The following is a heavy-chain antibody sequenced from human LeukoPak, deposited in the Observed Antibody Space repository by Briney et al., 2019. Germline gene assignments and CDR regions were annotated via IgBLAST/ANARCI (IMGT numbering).Heavy chain of an antibody. CDR3: ARGPAPQYGSGSSWFDP. CDR2: MNPNSGNT. J-gene: IGHJ5*02. D-gene: IGHD3-10*01. CDR1: GYTFTGYY. V-gene: IGHV1-8*02. Sequence: GASVKVSCKASGYTFTGYYMHWVRQATGQGLEWMGWMNPNSGNTGFAQKFQGRVTMTRNTSISTAYMELSSLRSEDTAVYYCARGPAPQYGSGSSWFDPWGQGTLVTVSS.